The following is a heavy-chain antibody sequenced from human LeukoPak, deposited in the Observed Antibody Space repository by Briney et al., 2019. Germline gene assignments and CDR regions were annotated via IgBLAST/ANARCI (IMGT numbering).Heavy chain of an antibody. CDR1: GFTFSSYW. CDR3: GKSMDV. CDR2: INHNGNVN. J-gene: IGHJ6*02. V-gene: IGHV3-7*01. Sequence: GSLRLSCAASGFTFSSYWMNWARQAPGKGLEWVASINHNGNVNYYVDSVEGRFTISRDNAKNSLCLQMNSLRVEDTAVYYCGKSMDVWGQGTTVTVSS.